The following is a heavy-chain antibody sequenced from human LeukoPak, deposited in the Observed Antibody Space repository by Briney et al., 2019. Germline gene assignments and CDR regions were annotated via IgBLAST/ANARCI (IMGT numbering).Heavy chain of an antibody. J-gene: IGHJ4*02. CDR2: MNPNSGNT. CDR1: GNTFTSYD. D-gene: IGHD1-26*01. CDR3: AGPRSNSGSQRAVDY. V-gene: IGHV1-8*01. Sequence: PGASVKVSCKTSGNTFTSYDIKWVRQATGQGLEWMGWMNPNSGNTGYAQKFQGRVTMTRNTSISTAYMELSSLRSEDTAVYYCAGPRSNSGSQRAVDYWGQGALVTVSS.